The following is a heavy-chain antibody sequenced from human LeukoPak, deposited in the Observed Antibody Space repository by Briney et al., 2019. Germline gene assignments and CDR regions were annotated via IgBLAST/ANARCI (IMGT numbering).Heavy chain of an antibody. CDR1: GYSISSGYY. CDR2: IYHSANT. Sequence: KTSETLSLTCAVSGYSISSGYYWGWIRQPPGKGLEWIGSIYHSANTYYNPSLKGRVTISVDTSKNQFSLKLSSVTAADTAVYYCARHWDRGHTAELAFHIWGQGTMVTISS. CDR3: ARHWDRGHTAELAFHI. J-gene: IGHJ3*02. V-gene: IGHV4-38-2*01. D-gene: IGHD1-26*01.